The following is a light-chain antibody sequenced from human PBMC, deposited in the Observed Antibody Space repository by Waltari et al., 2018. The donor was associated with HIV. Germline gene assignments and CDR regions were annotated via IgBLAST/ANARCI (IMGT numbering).Light chain of an antibody. CDR1: SPNTDTNT. V-gene: IGLV1-44*01. Sequence: QSVLTQAPSASGTPGQRVTISCSGSSPNTDTNTVNWYQQLPGTAPKLLIYSSNQRPSGVPARFSGSKSGTSASLAISGLQSEDEADYYCAAWDDSLNGPVFGGGTKLTVL. J-gene: IGLJ2*01. CDR3: AAWDDSLNGPV. CDR2: SSN.